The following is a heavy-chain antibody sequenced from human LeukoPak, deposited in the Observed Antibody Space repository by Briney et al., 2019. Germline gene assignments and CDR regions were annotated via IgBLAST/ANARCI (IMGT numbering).Heavy chain of an antibody. V-gene: IGHV1-2*02. Sequence: ASVEVPCKASGYTFTDYYLHWVRQPPGQGFEWMGWIHPNSGGTNYAQKFQGRVAMTRDTSISTAYMDLSSLRSDDTAVYYCARLAAVPGWGQGTLVTVSS. D-gene: IGHD6-19*01. CDR1: GYTFTDYY. CDR3: ARLAAVPG. J-gene: IGHJ1*01. CDR2: IHPNSGGT.